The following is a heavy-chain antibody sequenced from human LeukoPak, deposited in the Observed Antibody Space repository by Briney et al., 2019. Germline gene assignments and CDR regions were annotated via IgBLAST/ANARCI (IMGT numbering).Heavy chain of an antibody. CDR1: GFTFSSYG. V-gene: IGHV3-33*01. Sequence: GRSLRLSCAASGFTFSSYGMHWVRQAPGKGLERVTVIWVDGVNKYYRDSVRGRFTISRDNSKNTLYLEMNSLRTEDTAMYYCVRERGPFDGFDIWGQGTMVTVSS. CDR3: VRERGPFDGFDI. CDR2: IWVDGVNK. J-gene: IGHJ3*02.